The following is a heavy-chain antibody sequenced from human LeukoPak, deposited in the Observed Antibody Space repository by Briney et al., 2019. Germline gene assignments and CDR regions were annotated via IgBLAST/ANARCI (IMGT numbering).Heavy chain of an antibody. D-gene: IGHD5-12*01. J-gene: IGHJ4*02. CDR2: IKSKTDGGTT. Sequence: GGSLRLSCAASGFTFSNAWMSWVRQAPGKGLEWVGRIKSKTDGGTTDYAAPVKGRFTISRDDSKNTLYLQMNSLKTEDTAVYYCTHLPGVATIEGIDYSGQGTLVTVSS. V-gene: IGHV3-15*01. CDR1: GFTFSNAW. CDR3: THLPGVATIEGIDY.